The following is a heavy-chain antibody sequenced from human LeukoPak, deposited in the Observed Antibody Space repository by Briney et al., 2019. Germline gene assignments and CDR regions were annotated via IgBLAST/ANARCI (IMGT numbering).Heavy chain of an antibody. J-gene: IGHJ6*02. CDR2: INAGNGNT. D-gene: IGHD2-15*01. V-gene: IGHV1-3*01. Sequence: ASVNVSCKASGYTYTSYAMHWVRQAPGQRLEWMGWINAGNGNTKYSQKFQGRVTITRDTSASTAYMELSSLRSEDTAVYYCARDLTPDYYYGMDVWGQGTTVTVSS. CDR3: ARDLTPDYYYGMDV. CDR1: GYTYTSYA.